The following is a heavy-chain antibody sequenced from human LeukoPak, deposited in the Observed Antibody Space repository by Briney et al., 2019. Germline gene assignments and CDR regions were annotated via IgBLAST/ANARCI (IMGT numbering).Heavy chain of an antibody. V-gene: IGHV4-31*03. CDR3: ARVMGATRGMDV. CDR2: IYYSASTYYSGSA. Sequence: SETLSLTCTVSGASIGSGGYYWGWIRQHPGKGLEWIGYIYYSASTYYSGSANYNPSLKSRLTISVDTSKNQFSLKVRSVSAADTAVYYCARVMGATRGMDVWGQGTTVTVSS. J-gene: IGHJ6*02. CDR1: GASIGSGGYY. D-gene: IGHD1-26*01.